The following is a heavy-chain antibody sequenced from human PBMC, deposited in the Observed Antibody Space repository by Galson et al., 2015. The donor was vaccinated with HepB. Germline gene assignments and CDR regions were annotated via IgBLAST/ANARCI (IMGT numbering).Heavy chain of an antibody. D-gene: IGHD2-2*01. CDR1: GFTFGSYW. Sequence: LRLSCAASGFTFGSYWMHWVRQAPGKGLVWVSRINSDGSSTSYADSVKGRFTISRDNAKNTLYLQMNSLRAEDTAVYYCARSSADDYYYYYGMDVWGQGTTVTVSS. V-gene: IGHV3-74*01. J-gene: IGHJ6*02. CDR3: ARSSADDYYYYYGMDV. CDR2: INSDGSST.